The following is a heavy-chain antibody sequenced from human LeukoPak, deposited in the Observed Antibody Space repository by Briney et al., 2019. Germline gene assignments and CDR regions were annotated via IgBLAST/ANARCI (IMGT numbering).Heavy chain of an antibody. Sequence: SETLSLTCAVYGGSFSGYYWSWIRQPPGKGLEWIGEINHSGSTNYNPSLKSRVTISVDTSKNQFSLKLSSVTAADTAVYYCARAEKYYYDSSGYYYESYYFDYWGQGTLVTVSS. V-gene: IGHV4-34*01. D-gene: IGHD3-22*01. CDR1: GGSFSGYY. CDR3: ARAEKYYYDSSGYYYESYYFDY. CDR2: INHSGST. J-gene: IGHJ4*02.